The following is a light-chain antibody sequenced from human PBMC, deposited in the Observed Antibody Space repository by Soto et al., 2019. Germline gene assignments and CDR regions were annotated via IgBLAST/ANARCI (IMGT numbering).Light chain of an antibody. V-gene: IGKV1-9*01. J-gene: IGKJ4*01. CDR2: SAS. CDR1: QGIASY. CDR3: QQLISYPLT. Sequence: DVQLTQSPPLLSASVGDRVTITCRASQGIASYLAWYQQKPGKVPKLLINSASTLYSGVPSRFSGSGSGTEFTLTISSLQPEDFASYYCQQLISYPLTFGGGTKVEIK.